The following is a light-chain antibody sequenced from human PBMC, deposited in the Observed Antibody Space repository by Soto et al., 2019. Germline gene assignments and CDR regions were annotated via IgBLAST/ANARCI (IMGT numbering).Light chain of an antibody. CDR2: EVS. V-gene: IGLV2-14*03. CDR1: SSDVGGYNY. CDR3: SSCTSTTTRV. J-gene: IGLJ1*01. Sequence: QSVLTQPASVSVSPGQSITISCTGTSSDVGGYNYVSWYQQHPGKGPKLMIYEVSNRPSGVSNRFSGSKSGNTATLTISGLQAEDEADYYCSSCTSTTTRVFGTGTKVTVL.